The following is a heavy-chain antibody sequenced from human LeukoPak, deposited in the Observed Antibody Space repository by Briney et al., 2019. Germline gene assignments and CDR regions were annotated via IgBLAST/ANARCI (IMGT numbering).Heavy chain of an antibody. Sequence: GRSLRLSCAASGFTFSSYAMHWVRQAPGKGLEWVAVISYDGSNKHYADSVKGRFTISRDNSKNTLYLQMNSLRAEDTAAYYCARARGGDYFFFDYWGQGTLVTVSS. CDR3: ARARGGDYFFFDY. J-gene: IGHJ4*02. CDR1: GFTFSSYA. CDR2: ISYDGSNK. V-gene: IGHV3-30-3*01. D-gene: IGHD4-17*01.